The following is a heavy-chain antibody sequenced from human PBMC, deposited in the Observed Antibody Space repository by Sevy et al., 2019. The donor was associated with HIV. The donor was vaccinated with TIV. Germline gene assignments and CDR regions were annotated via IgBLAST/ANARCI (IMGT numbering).Heavy chain of an antibody. V-gene: IGHV3-21*01. Sequence: GGSLRLSCAASGFTFNTYAMNWVRQAPGKGLEWVSFISGSSNYIYYADSVKGRFTMSRGNARDSLFLQMNSVSAEDTAVYYCARRMISWDGMDVWGQGTTVTVSS. D-gene: IGHD3-22*01. CDR1: GFTFNTYA. CDR2: ISGSSNYI. J-gene: IGHJ6*02. CDR3: ARRMISWDGMDV.